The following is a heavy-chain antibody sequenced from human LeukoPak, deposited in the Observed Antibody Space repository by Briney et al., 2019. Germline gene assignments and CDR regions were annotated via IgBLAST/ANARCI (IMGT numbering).Heavy chain of an antibody. CDR3: ARDYYGSSLGY. Sequence: GGSLRLSCAASGFTFTTYWMSWVRQAQGKGLEWVAKIKQDVSEKYYVDSVKGRFTISRDNAKNTLDLQMNGLRAEDTAVYYCARDYYGSSLGYWGQGTLVTVSS. CDR2: IKQDVSEK. V-gene: IGHV3-7*01. D-gene: IGHD3-10*01. CDR1: GFTFTTYW. J-gene: IGHJ4*02.